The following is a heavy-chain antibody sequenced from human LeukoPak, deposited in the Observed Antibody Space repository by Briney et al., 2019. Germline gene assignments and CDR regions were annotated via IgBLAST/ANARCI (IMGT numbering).Heavy chain of an antibody. D-gene: IGHD3-3*01. J-gene: IGHJ4*02. Sequence: GGSLRLSCAASGFTFSNYNTNWVRQAPGKGLEWVSYISSSSSTIHYADSVKGRFTISRDNARNSLYLQMNSLRAEDTAVYYCARDFLEDGYWGQGTLVTVSS. CDR2: ISSSSSTI. V-gene: IGHV3-48*01. CDR3: ARDFLEDGY. CDR1: GFTFSNYN.